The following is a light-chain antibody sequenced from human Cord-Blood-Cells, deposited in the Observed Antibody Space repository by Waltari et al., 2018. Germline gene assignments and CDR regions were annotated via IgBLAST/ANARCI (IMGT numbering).Light chain of an antibody. V-gene: IGKV1-33*01. Sequence: DIQMTQSPSSLSASVGDRVTITCQASQDISNYLNWYQQKPGKAPKLLIYDASNLETGVPSRFSGSGSGTDFTVTISSLQPEDIATYYCQQYDTLPPYTFGQGTKLEIK. J-gene: IGKJ2*01. CDR2: DAS. CDR3: QQYDTLPPYT. CDR1: QDISNY.